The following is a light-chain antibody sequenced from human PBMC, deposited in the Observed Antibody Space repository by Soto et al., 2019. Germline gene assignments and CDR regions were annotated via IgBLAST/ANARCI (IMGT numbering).Light chain of an antibody. CDR2: GIS. Sequence: EMMMTQSPAILSVSTGESATLSCRASQSVNSNYLAWYQQHPGQPPRLLIYGISTRATGIPARFSGSGSGTEFSLTISSLQSEDFAVYYCQQYSKWPITFGQGTRLEIK. CDR3: QQYSKWPIT. V-gene: IGKV3-15*01. CDR1: QSVNSN. J-gene: IGKJ5*01.